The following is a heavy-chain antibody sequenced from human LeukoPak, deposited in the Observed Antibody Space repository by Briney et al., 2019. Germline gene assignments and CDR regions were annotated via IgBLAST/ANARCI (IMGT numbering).Heavy chain of an antibody. J-gene: IGHJ6*02. CDR2: MNPNSGKT. Sequence: GASVKVSCKASGGTFTSDDISWVRQATGLGLEWMGWMNPNSGKTGYAQKFQGRVTLTRNTAMGTAYMELSNLRSEDTAVYYCASEYCPNTTCYWGGLGVWGQGTTVTVSS. D-gene: IGHD2-2*01. V-gene: IGHV1-8*01. CDR3: ASEYCPNTTCYWGGLGV. CDR1: GGTFTSDD.